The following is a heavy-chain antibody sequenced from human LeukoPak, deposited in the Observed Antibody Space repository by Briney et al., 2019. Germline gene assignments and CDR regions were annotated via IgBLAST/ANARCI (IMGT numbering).Heavy chain of an antibody. J-gene: IGHJ4*02. CDR2: INPNSGDT. Sequence: ASVKVSCKASGYTFTGYYLHWVRQAPGQGLEWMGWINPNSGDTNYAQKFQGRVTMTRDTSISTAYMELSRLRSDDTAVYYCARDLSYYDSSGYYDYWGQGTLVTVSS. CDR1: GYTFTGYY. V-gene: IGHV1-2*02. D-gene: IGHD3-22*01. CDR3: ARDLSYYDSSGYYDY.